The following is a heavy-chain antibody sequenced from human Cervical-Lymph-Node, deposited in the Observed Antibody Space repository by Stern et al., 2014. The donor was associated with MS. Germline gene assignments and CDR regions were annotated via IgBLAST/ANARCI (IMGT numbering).Heavy chain of an antibody. CDR1: GFTFSSYA. CDR3: ARDANYDFWSGYYF. CDR2: ISYDGSNK. J-gene: IGHJ4*02. V-gene: IGHV3-30*01. D-gene: IGHD3-3*01. Sequence: VQLVESGGGVVQPGRSLRLSCAASGFTFSSYAMHWVRQAPGKGLEWVAVISYDGSNKYYADSVKGRFPISRDNSKNTLYLQMNSLRAEDTAVYYCARDANYDFWSGYYFWGQGTLVTVSS.